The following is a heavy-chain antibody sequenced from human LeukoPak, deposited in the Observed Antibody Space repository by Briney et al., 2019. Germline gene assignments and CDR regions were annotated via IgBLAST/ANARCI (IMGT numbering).Heavy chain of an antibody. CDR1: GLIFSTYA. J-gene: IGHJ4*02. Sequence: GGSLRLSCSASGLIFSTYAMQWVRQAPGKGPEYVSGIGANGGSTYYADSVKGRFIISRDNSKNTLYLQMSSLRTDDTALYYCVSLTPRNDYWGQGTLVTVSS. CDR3: VSLTPRNDY. V-gene: IGHV3-64D*09. CDR2: IGANGGST. D-gene: IGHD3-9*01.